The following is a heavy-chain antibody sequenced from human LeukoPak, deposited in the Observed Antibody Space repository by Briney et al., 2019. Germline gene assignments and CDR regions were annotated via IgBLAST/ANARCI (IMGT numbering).Heavy chain of an antibody. CDR2: ISGSGGST. CDR3: AKLGYYDFWSGYYNPTEFDY. CDR1: GFTFSSYA. D-gene: IGHD3-3*01. Sequence: QPGGSLRLSCAASGFTFSSYAMSWVRQVPGKGLEWVSAISGSGGSTYYADSVKGRFTISRDNSKNTLYLQMNSLRAEDTAVYYCAKLGYYDFWSGYYNPTEFDYWGQGTLVTVSS. J-gene: IGHJ4*02. V-gene: IGHV3-23*01.